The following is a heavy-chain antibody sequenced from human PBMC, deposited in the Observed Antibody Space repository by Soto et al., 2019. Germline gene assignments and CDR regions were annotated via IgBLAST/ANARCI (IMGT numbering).Heavy chain of an antibody. J-gene: IGHJ6*02. Sequence: ASVKVSCKAPGYTFTGYYMHWVRQAPGQGLEWMGWINPNSGGTNYAQKFQGWVTMTRDTSISTAYMELSRLRSDDTAVYYCARERGGYSGYVLYYYYGMDVWGQGTTVTVSS. V-gene: IGHV1-2*04. CDR1: GYTFTGYY. CDR3: ARERGGYSGYVLYYYYGMDV. CDR2: INPNSGGT. D-gene: IGHD5-12*01.